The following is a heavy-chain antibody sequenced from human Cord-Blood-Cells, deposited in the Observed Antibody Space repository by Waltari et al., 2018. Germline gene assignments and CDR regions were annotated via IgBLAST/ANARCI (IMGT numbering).Heavy chain of an antibody. V-gene: IGHV4-59*08. Sequence: QVQLQESGPGLVKPSETLSLTCTVSGGSISSYYWSWIRQPPGKGLEWIGYIYYSGSTNYIPSLKSRVTISVDTSKNQFSLKLSSVTAADTAVYYCARLGYCSGGSCYTHGAFDIWGQGTMVTVSS. J-gene: IGHJ3*02. D-gene: IGHD2-15*01. CDR1: GGSISSYY. CDR3: ARLGYCSGGSCYTHGAFDI. CDR2: IYYSGST.